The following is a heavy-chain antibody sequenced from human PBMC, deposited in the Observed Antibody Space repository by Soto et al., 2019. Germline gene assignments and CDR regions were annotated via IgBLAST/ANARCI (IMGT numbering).Heavy chain of an antibody. CDR3: ARSSGGSGKLWNYYGMDV. CDR2: ISSGSSYI. V-gene: IGHV3-21*06. Sequence: EVQLVESGGGLVKPGGSLRLSCAASGFTFSSYSMNLVRQAPGKGLEWVSSISSGSSYIYYADSVKGRFTISRDNAKNSLYLQMNSRRAEDTAVYYCARSSGGSGKLWNYYGMDVWGQGTTVTVSS. J-gene: IGHJ6*02. CDR1: GFTFSSYS. D-gene: IGHD3-10*01.